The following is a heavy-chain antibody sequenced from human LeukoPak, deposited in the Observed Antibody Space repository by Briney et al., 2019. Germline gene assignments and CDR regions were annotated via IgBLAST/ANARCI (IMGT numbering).Heavy chain of an antibody. J-gene: IGHJ4*02. CDR2: ISGDGSTT. CDR1: GFSFDDYA. Sequence: GGSLRLSCAASGFSFDDYAMHWVRQAPGKGLEWVSLISGDGSTTYYADSVKGRFTISRDNKNSLYLLMNSLRAEDTAVYYCARRPVGATVYYFDYWGQGTLVTVSS. D-gene: IGHD1-26*01. CDR3: ARRPVGATVYYFDY. V-gene: IGHV3-43*02.